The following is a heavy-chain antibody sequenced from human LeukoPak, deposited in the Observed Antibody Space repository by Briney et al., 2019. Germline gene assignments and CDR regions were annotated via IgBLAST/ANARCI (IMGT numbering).Heavy chain of an antibody. CDR1: GGTFSSYA. J-gene: IGHJ4*02. CDR3: AREDPSGYYSFDY. V-gene: IGHV1-69*04. D-gene: IGHD3-22*01. CDR2: IIPILGIA. Sequence: SVKVSCKSSGGTFSSYAVSWVRQAPGQGLEWMGRIIPILGIANYAQKFQGRVTITADKSTSTAYMELSSLRSEDTAVYYCAREDPSGYYSFDYWGQGTLVTVSS.